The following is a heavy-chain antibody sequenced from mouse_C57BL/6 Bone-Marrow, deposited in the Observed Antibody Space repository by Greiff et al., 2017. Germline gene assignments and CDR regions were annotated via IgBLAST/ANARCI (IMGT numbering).Heavy chain of an antibody. CDR3: ARAYYGDMDY. J-gene: IGHJ4*01. V-gene: IGHV1-66*01. CDR2: IYPGSGNT. Sequence: VQLQQSGPELVKPGASVKISCKASGYSFTSYYIHWVKQRPGQGLEWIGWIYPGSGNTKYNEKFKGKATLTADTSSSTAYMQLSSLTSEDSAVYYYARAYYGDMDYWGQGTSLTVSS. CDR1: GYSFTSYY. D-gene: IGHD2-10*01.